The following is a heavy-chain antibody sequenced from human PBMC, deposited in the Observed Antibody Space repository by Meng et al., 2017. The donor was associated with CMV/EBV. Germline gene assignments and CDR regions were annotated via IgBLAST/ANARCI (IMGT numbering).Heavy chain of an antibody. J-gene: IGHJ6*02. CDR1: GGSISSYY. D-gene: IGHD6-19*01. V-gene: IGHV4-59*01. CDR2: IYYSGST. Sequence: SETLSLTCTVSGGSISSYYWSWIRQPPGKGLEWIGYIYYSGSTNYNPSLKSRVTISVDTSKNQFSLKLSSVTAADTAVYYCARLYSSGWWPYYYGMDVWGQGTTVTVSS. CDR3: ARLYSSGWWPYYYGMDV.